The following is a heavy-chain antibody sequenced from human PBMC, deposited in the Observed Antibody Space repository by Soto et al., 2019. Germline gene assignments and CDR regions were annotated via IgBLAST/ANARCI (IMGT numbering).Heavy chain of an antibody. J-gene: IGHJ4*02. V-gene: IGHV4-4*02. Sequence: QVQLQESGPGLVKPSETLSLTCDVSGGYITNNNWWSWVRQPPGEGLEWIGEMHHIGSTNYNPSLKSRVTMSVDTSKHQFYLKLNSVTAADTAVYYCTKNSAYALDYWGQGTLVTVSS. CDR3: TKNSAYALDY. CDR2: MHHIGST. D-gene: IGHD5-12*01. CDR1: GGYITNNNW.